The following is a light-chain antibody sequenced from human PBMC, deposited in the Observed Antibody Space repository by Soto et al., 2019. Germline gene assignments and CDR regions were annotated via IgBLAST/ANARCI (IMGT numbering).Light chain of an antibody. Sequence: QSALTQPASVSGSPGQSITISCTGTSSDVGAYNYVSWYQQHPGKAPKLMIYDVSNRPSGVSTRFSGSNSGNTASLTISGLQAEDEADYYCSSYTSSSTEVVGTGTKVTVL. CDR3: SSYTSSSTEV. V-gene: IGLV2-14*01. CDR2: DVS. CDR1: SSDVGAYNY. J-gene: IGLJ1*01.